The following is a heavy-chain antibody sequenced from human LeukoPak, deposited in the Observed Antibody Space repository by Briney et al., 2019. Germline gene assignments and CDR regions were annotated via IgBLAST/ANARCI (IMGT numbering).Heavy chain of an antibody. CDR3: AKAGPYGSGSFDY. Sequence: GGSLRLSCAASGFTFSTYGMSWVRQAPGKGLEWVSAISGSGGSTYYADSVKGRFTISRDNSKNTLYLQMNSLRAEDTAVYYCAKAGPYGSGSFDYWGQGTLVTVSS. D-gene: IGHD3-10*01. CDR1: GFTFSTYG. J-gene: IGHJ4*02. CDR2: ISGSGGST. V-gene: IGHV3-23*01.